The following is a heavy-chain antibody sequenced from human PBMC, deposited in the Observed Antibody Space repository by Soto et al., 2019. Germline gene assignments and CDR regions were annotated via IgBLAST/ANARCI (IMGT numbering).Heavy chain of an antibody. CDR1: EFTFSSYA. V-gene: IGHV3-23*01. CDR2: IGGSGGST. CDR3: AKGGEYCSAGSCYLFSMEYYMDV. Sequence: GGSLRLSCAASEFTFSSYAMSWVRQAPGKGLEWVSAIGGSGGSTFYADSVKGRFTISRDSSKNTLYLQMSSLRAEDTAVYYCAKGGEYCSAGSCYLFSMEYYMDVWGKGTTVTVS. J-gene: IGHJ6*03. D-gene: IGHD2-15*01.